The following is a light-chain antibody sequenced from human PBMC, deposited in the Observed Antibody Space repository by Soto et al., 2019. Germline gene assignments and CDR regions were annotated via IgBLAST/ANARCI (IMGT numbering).Light chain of an antibody. Sequence: EIVWKKSPGTLSLYQGERATLSCRASQSVSHYLAWYQPEPCQAPRLIIYDASNRATGIPARFSGSESGTDFTLIICSLEPEDFAVYFGQERSNWPKLTFCGLTKVDIK. CDR2: DAS. CDR1: QSVSHY. J-gene: IGKJ4*01. CDR3: QERSNWPKLT. V-gene: IGKV3-11*01.